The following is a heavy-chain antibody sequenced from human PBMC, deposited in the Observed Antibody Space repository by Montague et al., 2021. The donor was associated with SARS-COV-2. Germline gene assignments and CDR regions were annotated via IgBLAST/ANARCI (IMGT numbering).Heavy chain of an antibody. CDR1: GASVRTYY. Sequence: SETLSLTCTVPGASVRTYYWSWIRQSAGKKLEWIGRLYTSGSTNYNPSFKSRVTISLDTSKNLFSLNLSSMTAADTAVYYCAGDWADYSYAYYHEMDVCGKGIAVTVSS. CDR3: AGDWADYSYAYYHEMDV. D-gene: IGHD5-12*01. CDR2: LYTSGST. J-gene: IGHJ6*04. V-gene: IGHV4-4*07.